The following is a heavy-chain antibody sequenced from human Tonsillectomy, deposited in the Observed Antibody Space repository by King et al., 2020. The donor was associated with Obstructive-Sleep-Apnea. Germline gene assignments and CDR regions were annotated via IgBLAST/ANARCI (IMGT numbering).Heavy chain of an antibody. Sequence: VQLVESGGGLVQPGGSLRLSCAASGFSFTSYWMTWVRQAPGKGLEWVANINQDGSEKYYVDFVRGRFTISRDNVKNSLYLQMNSLRAEDTAVYYCARDYGLQPYGLDVWGQGTTVTVSS. V-gene: IGHV3-7*03. CDR1: GFSFTSYW. D-gene: IGHD4-11*01. J-gene: IGHJ6*02. CDR2: INQDGSEK. CDR3: ARDYGLQPYGLDV.